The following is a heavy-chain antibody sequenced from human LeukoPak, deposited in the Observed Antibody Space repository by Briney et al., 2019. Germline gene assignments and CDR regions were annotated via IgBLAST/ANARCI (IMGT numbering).Heavy chain of an antibody. V-gene: IGHV4-39*07. J-gene: IGHJ4*02. CDR3: ARLRRERGYSYGYGY. CDR1: GGSISSSSYY. CDR2: INHSGST. Sequence: SETLSLTCTVSGGSISSSSYYWSWIRQPPGKGLEWIGEINHSGSTNYNPSLKSRVTISVDTSKNQFSLKLSSVTAADTAVYYCARLRRERGYSYGYGYWGQGTLVTVSS. D-gene: IGHD5-18*01.